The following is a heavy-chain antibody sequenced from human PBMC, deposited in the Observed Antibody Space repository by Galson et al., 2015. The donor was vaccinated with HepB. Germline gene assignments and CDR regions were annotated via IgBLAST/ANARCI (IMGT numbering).Heavy chain of an antibody. V-gene: IGHV3-48*02. CDR2: ISSSSSTI. CDR3: ARQYYYDSSGEGALFDF. Sequence: SLRLSCAASRFTFSSYSMNWDRQAPGKGLEWVSYISSSSSTIYYADSVKGRFTISRDNAKNSLYLQMNSLRDEDTAVYYCARQYYYDSSGEGALFDFWGQGTLVTVSS. D-gene: IGHD3-22*01. J-gene: IGHJ4*02. CDR1: RFTFSSYS.